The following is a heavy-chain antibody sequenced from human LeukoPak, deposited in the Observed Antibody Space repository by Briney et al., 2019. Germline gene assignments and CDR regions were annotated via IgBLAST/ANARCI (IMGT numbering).Heavy chain of an antibody. J-gene: IGHJ4*02. CDR2: IRYDGSNK. CDR3: AKDLYSSSWYFNLFDY. CDR1: GFTFSSYG. Sequence: GGSLRLSCAASGFTFSSYGMHLVRQAPGKGLEWVAFIRYDGSNKYYADSVKGRFTISRDNSKNTLYLQMNSLRAEDTAVYYCAKDLYSSSWYFNLFDYWGQGTLVTVSS. V-gene: IGHV3-30*02. D-gene: IGHD6-13*01.